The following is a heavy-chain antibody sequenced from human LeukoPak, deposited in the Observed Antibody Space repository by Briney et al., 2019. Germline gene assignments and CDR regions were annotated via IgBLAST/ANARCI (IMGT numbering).Heavy chain of an antibody. J-gene: IGHJ2*01. CDR2: IKSKTDDGTT. Sequence: GGSLRLSCAVSGFTFSNAWMNWVRQAPGKGLEWVGHIKSKTDDGTTDYAAPVKGRFTISRDDSKNTLYLQMNSLKTEDTAVYYCTTLYCSTTYCYGYFDLWGRGTVVTVSS. V-gene: IGHV3-15*01. CDR1: GFTFSNAW. CDR3: TTLYCSTTYCYGYFDL. D-gene: IGHD2-2*01.